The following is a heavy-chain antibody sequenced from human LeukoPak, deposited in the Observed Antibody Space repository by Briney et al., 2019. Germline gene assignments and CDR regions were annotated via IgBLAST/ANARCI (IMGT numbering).Heavy chain of an antibody. CDR2: INHSGST. D-gene: IGHD6-13*01. CDR3: ARGRSSSWYFYFDY. CDR1: GGSFSGYY. V-gene: IGHV4-34*01. J-gene: IGHJ4*02. Sequence: SETLSLTCAVYGGSFSGYYWSWIRQPPGEGLEWIGEINHSGSTNYNPSLKSRVTISVDTSKNQFSLKLSSVTAADTAVYYCARGRSSSWYFYFDYWGQGTLVTVSS.